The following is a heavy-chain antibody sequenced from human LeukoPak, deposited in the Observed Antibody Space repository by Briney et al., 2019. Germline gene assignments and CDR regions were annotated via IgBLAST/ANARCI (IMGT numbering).Heavy chain of an antibody. CDR1: GFTFSSYW. CDR3: ARDGARGYYDSSGPWVWGL. CDR2: IYSGGST. J-gene: IGHJ4*02. D-gene: IGHD3-22*01. V-gene: IGHV3-66*01. Sequence: GGSLRLSCAASGFTFSSYWMHWVRQTPGKGLEWVSVIYSGGSTYYADSVKGRFTISRDNSKNTLYLQMNSLRAEDTAVYYCARDGARGYYDSSGPWVWGLWGQGTLVTVSS.